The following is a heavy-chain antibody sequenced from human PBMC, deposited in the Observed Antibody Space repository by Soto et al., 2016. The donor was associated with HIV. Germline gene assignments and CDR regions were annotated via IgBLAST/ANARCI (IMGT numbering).Heavy chain of an antibody. V-gene: IGHV1-69-2*01. Sequence: EVQLVQSGAEVKKPGTTVKISCEVSGYTFTDYNIHWVRQAPGKGLEWMGLIDPEDGEAIYADTFQGRVTITADTSTDTAYMELSSLRSEDTAIFYXATFSGTHFIDAFDVWGQGTLVTVSS. J-gene: IGHJ3*01. CDR3: ATFSGTHFIDAFDV. CDR2: IDPEDGEA. D-gene: IGHD1-26*01. CDR1: GYTFTDYN.